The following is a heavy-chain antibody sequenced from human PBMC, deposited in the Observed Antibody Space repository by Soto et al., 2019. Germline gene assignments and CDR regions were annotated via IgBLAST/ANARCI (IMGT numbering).Heavy chain of an antibody. Sequence: QVQLQESGPGLVKPSQTLSLTCTVSGGSISSGGYYWSWIRQHPGKGLEWIGYIYYSGSTYYNPSLKRRVXXAXDXXKNQFSLKLSSVTAADTAVYYCARDYLTATYGMDVWGQGTTVTVSS. CDR2: IYYSGST. J-gene: IGHJ6*02. V-gene: IGHV4-31*03. CDR1: GGSISSGGYY. D-gene: IGHD3-16*02. CDR3: ARDYLTATYGMDV.